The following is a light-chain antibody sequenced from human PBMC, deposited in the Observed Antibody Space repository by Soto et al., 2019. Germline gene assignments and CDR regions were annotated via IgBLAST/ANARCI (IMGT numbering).Light chain of an antibody. CDR1: SSNIGSNI. CDR2: NNN. CDR3: ASWDDSLTRVM. V-gene: IGLV1-44*01. Sequence: QAVVTQPPSASGTPGQRVTISCSGSSSNIGSNIVNWYQQLPGAAPKLLIYNNNQRPSGVPDRFSGSKSGTSASLAISGPQSEHEADYYCASWDDSLTRVMFGGGTKLTVL. J-gene: IGLJ3*02.